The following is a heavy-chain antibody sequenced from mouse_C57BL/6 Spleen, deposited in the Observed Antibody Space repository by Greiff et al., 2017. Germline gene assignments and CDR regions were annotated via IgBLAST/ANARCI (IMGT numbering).Heavy chain of an antibody. CDR3: ARHLYYGNYGWYFDV. Sequence: EVKLVESGGDLVKPGGSLKLSCAASGFTFSSYGMSWVRQTPDKRLEWVATISSGGSYTYYPDSVKGRFTISRDNAKNTLYLQMSSLKSEDTAMYYCARHLYYGNYGWYFDVWGTGTTVTVAS. CDR1: GFTFSSYG. V-gene: IGHV5-6*02. J-gene: IGHJ1*03. D-gene: IGHD2-1*01. CDR2: ISSGGSYT.